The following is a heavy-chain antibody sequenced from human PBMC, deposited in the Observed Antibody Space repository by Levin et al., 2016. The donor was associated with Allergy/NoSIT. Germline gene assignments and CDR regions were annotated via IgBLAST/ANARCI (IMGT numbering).Heavy chain of an antibody. CDR2: IDNRGRAV. J-gene: IGHJ6*03. D-gene: IGHD2-2*02. CDR1: GFTFSTYN. CDR3: ARGQDIVVVPAAIQPYYYYYMDV. Sequence: GESLKISCGASGFTFSTYNMNWVRQAPGKGLEWVSHIDNRGRAVYYAESVKGRFTISRDNAKNSLILRMNSLRAEDTAVYYCARGQDIVVVPAAIQPYYYYYMDVWGKGTTVTVSS. V-gene: IGHV3-48*04.